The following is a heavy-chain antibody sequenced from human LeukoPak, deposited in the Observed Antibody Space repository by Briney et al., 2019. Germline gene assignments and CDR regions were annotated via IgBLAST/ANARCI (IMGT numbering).Heavy chain of an antibody. Sequence: SQTLSLTCTVSGGSISSGDYYWSWIRQPPGKGLEWIRYIYYSGSTYYNPSLKNRVTISVDTSKNQFSLKLSSVTAADTAVYYCAREGRTTLDAFDIWGQGTMVTVSS. CDR2: IYYSGST. CDR3: AREGRTTLDAFDI. V-gene: IGHV4-30-4*08. J-gene: IGHJ3*02. D-gene: IGHD2/OR15-2a*01. CDR1: GGSISSGDYY.